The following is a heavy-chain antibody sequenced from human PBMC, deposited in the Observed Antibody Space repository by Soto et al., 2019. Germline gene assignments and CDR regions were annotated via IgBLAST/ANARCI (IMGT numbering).Heavy chain of an antibody. J-gene: IGHJ4*02. D-gene: IGHD5-18*01. CDR3: ARDLALNVNTAQKFDY. CDR1: GYTFTIYG. V-gene: IGHV1-18*01. Sequence: QVQLVQSGAEVKKPGASVKVSCKVSGYTFTIYGISWVRQAPGQGLEWMGWISAYNGNTNYAQRLQGRVTLTTDTPTSTAYMGLRSLRSDATAVYFCARDLALNVNTAQKFDYWCQGTLVSVSS. CDR2: ISAYNGNT.